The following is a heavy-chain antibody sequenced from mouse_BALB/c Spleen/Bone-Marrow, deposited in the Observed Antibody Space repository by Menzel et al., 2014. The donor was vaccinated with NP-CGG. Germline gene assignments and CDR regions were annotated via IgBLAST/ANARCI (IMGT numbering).Heavy chain of an antibody. CDR2: IYPGDGDT. CDR3: ASPYGNYDAMDY. CDR1: GYTFTSYW. Sequence: QVQLQQPGAELARPGASVKLSCKASGYTFTSYWMQWVKQRPGQGLQWIGAIYPGDGDTRYTQKLRGKATLTADKSSNTAYMQLSSLTSEDSAVYCCASPYGNYDAMDYWGQGTSVTVSS. V-gene: IGHV1-87*01. D-gene: IGHD2-1*01. J-gene: IGHJ4*01.